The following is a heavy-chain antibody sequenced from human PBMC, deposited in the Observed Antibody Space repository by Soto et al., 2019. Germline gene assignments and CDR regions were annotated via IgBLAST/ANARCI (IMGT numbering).Heavy chain of an antibody. V-gene: IGHV5-10-1*01. CDR2: IDPSDSYT. Sequence: GESLKISCKGSGYSFTSYWISWVRQMPGKGLEWMGRIDPSDSYTNYSPSFQGHVTISADKSISTAYLQWSSLKASDTAMYHCARLQAAAGDNDLTFDYLGQGTLVTVSS. D-gene: IGHD6-13*01. CDR3: ARLQAAAGDNDLTFDY. CDR1: GYSFTSYW. J-gene: IGHJ4*02.